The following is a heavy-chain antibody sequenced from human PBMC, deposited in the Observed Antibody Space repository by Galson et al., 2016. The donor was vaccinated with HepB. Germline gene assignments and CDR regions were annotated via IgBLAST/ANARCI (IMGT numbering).Heavy chain of an antibody. CDR2: ITSDSQTK. D-gene: IGHD4-17*01. CDR1: GLTLRTSA. V-gene: IGHV3-48*02. J-gene: IGHJ3*02. CDR3: ARDRHDYGDVDAFDI. Sequence: SLRLSCAASGLTLRTSALNWVRQAPGKGLEWLSYITSDSQTKHYADFVKGRFTVFRDNAKDSVFLQLNSLRDEDTAVYYCARDRHDYGDVDAFDIWGRGTMVTVSS.